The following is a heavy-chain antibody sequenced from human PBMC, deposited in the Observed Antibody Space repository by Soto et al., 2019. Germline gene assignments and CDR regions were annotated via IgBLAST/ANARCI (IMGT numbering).Heavy chain of an antibody. CDR1: GYTFTGYY. V-gene: IGHV1-2*04. Sequence: EASVKVSCKASGYTFTGYYMHWVRQAPGQGLEWMGWINPNSGGTNYAQKFQGWVTMTRDTSISTAYMELSRLRSDDTAVYYCARLYNWNDGDFDYWGQGTLVTVSS. D-gene: IGHD1-1*01. CDR2: INPNSGGT. J-gene: IGHJ4*02. CDR3: ARLYNWNDGDFDY.